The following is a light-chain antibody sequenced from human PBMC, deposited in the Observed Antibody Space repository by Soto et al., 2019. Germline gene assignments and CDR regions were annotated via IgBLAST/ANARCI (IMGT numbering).Light chain of an antibody. Sequence: EIVLTQSPGTLSLSPGESATLSCRAGQSVSSSYLAWYQQKPGQAPRLLIFGASSRATGIPDRFSGGGSGTDFTLTINILEPEDFAVYYCQQYGSSPLTFGGGTKVEIK. CDR2: GAS. CDR3: QQYGSSPLT. CDR1: QSVSSSY. V-gene: IGKV3-20*01. J-gene: IGKJ4*01.